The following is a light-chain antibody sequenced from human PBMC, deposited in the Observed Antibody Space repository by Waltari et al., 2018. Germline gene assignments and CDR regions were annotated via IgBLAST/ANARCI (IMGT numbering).Light chain of an antibody. CDR1: QTMRES. V-gene: IGKV3-20*01. J-gene: IGKJ1*01. CDR2: GAS. CDR3: QHYVRLPVT. Sequence: SCRASQTMRESLAWYQQKPGQAPRLLIYGASSRAAGIPDRFSGSGSGTDFSLTISRLEPEDFAVYYCQHYVRLPVTFGRGTKVEIK.